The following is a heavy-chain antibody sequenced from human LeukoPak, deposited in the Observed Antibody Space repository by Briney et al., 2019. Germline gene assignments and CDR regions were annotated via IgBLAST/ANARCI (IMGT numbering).Heavy chain of an antibody. V-gene: IGHV3-53*01. J-gene: IGHJ4*02. CDR2: IYSGGST. Sequence: GGALILSCAASGFTVSSNYMSWVRQAPGKGLEWVSVIYSGGSTYYADSVKGPFTISTDNSKSTLYLQMNSLTAEDTAVYYCASTMVRGVPDYWGQATLVTVSS. CDR3: ASTMVRGVPDY. CDR1: GFTVSSNY. D-gene: IGHD3-10*01.